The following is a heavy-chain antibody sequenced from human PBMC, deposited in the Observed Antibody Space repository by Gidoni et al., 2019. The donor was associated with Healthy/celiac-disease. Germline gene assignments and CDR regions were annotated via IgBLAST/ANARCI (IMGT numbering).Heavy chain of an antibody. CDR2: IDPSDSYT. D-gene: IGHD6-13*01. CDR1: GYSFTSYW. J-gene: IGHJ5*02. V-gene: IGHV5-10-1*03. CDR3: ARQPIAAAAQVVRWFDP. Sequence: EVQLVQSGAEVKKPGESLRISCKGSGYSFTSYWISWVRQMPGKGLEWMGRIDPSDSYTNYSPSFQGHVTISADKSISTAYLQWSSLKASDTAMYYCARQPIAAAAQVVRWFDPWGQGTLVTVSS.